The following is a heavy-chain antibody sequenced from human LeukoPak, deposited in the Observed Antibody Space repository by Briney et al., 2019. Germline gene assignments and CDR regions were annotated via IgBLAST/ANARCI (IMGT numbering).Heavy chain of an antibody. D-gene: IGHD3-10*01. Sequence: SETLSLTCTVSAGSISSYYWSWIRQPAGKGLEWIGRIYTSGSTNYNPSLKSRVTISVDTSKNQFSLKLSSVTAADTAVYYCARADMVRGNNWFDPWGQGTLVTVSS. CDR1: AGSISSYY. V-gene: IGHV4-4*07. CDR2: IYTSGST. CDR3: ARADMVRGNNWFDP. J-gene: IGHJ5*02.